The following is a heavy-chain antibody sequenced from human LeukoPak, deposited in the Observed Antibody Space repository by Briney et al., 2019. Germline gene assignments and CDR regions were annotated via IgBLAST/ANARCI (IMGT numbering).Heavy chain of an antibody. CDR3: ARGKYDYYYYYYYMDV. CDR1: GGSFSGYY. D-gene: IGHD3-3*01. V-gene: IGHV4-34*01. Sequence: SETLSLTCAVYGGSFSGYYWSWIRQPPGKGLEWIGEINHSGSTNYNPSLKSRVTISVDTSKNQFSLKLSSVTAADTAVYYCARGKYDYYYYYYYMDVWGKGTTVTVSS. CDR2: INHSGST. J-gene: IGHJ6*03.